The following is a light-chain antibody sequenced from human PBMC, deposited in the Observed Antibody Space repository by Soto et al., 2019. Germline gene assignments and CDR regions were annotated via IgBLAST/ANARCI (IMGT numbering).Light chain of an antibody. CDR1: QSLLHSNGYNY. CDR3: MQALLPPFT. V-gene: IGKV2-28*01. J-gene: IGKJ3*01. CDR2: LGS. Sequence: DIVMTQSPLSLPVTPGEPASISCRSSQSLLHSNGYNYLDWYLQKPGQSPQLLIYLGSNRASGVPDRFSGSGSGTDFTLKISRVEADDVGVYYCMQALLPPFTFGPGTKVDIK.